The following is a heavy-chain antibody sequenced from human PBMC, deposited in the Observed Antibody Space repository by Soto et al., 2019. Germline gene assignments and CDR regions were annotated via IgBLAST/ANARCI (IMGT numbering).Heavy chain of an antibody. V-gene: IGHV3-30*18. D-gene: IGHD3-3*01. CDR3: AKDCQLFGVVIDNWFDP. CDR2: ISYDGSNK. Sequence: GGSLRLSCAASGFTFSSYGMHWVRQAPGKGLEWVAVISYDGSNKYYADSVKGRFTISRDNSKNTLYLQMNSLRAEDTAVYYCAKDCQLFGVVIDNWFDPWGQGTLVTVSS. J-gene: IGHJ5*02. CDR1: GFTFSSYG.